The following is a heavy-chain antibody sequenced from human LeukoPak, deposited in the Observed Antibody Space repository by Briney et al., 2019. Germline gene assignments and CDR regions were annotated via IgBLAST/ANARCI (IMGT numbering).Heavy chain of an antibody. CDR3: ARRSPAYCDGACYLDC. V-gene: IGHV1-46*01. CDR1: GYTFTNYY. D-gene: IGHD2-21*02. J-gene: IGHJ4*02. Sequence: ASVKVSCKASGYTFTNYYLVGVGQAPGQGLDWMGVINPSGGSTSYAQKFQGRVTMTRDTSTSPAYMELSSLRSEDTAVYYCARRSPAYCDGACYLDCWGQGTLVTVSS. CDR2: INPSGGST.